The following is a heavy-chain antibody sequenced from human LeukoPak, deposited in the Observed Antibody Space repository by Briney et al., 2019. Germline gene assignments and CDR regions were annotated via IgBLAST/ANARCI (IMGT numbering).Heavy chain of an antibody. J-gene: IGHJ5*02. CDR2: TYYRSTWYN. CDR3: ARRLTQYDCFDP. Sequence: LSQTLSLTCAISGDSVSSNSVTLNWIRQSPSRGLEWLGRTYYRSTWYNDYAVSVRGRITVNPDTSKNQFSLHLNSVTPEDTAVYYCARRLTQYDCFDPWGQGILVTVSS. V-gene: IGHV6-1*01. D-gene: IGHD2-2*01. CDR1: GDSVSSNSVT.